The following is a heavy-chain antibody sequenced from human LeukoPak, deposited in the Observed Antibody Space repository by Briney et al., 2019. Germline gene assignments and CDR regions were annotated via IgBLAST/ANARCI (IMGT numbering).Heavy chain of an antibody. CDR1: GFTFGDYA. CDR2: ISRNSGFK. Sequence: GGSLRLSCTASGFTFGDYAMHWVRQAPGKGLEWVSSISRNSGFKKYADSLKGRFTISRDNAKNSLYLQMNSLRAEDTAVYYCARSMQVNGDYVWYYFDYWGQGTLVTVSS. V-gene: IGHV3-21*01. CDR3: ARSMQVNGDYVWYYFDY. J-gene: IGHJ4*02. D-gene: IGHD4-17*01.